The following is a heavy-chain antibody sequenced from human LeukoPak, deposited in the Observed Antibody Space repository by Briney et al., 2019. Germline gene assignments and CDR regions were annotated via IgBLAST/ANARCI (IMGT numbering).Heavy chain of an antibody. CDR3: ASDPVAGSNY. CDR2: ISGSGGST. J-gene: IGHJ4*02. V-gene: IGHV3-23*01. D-gene: IGHD6-19*01. Sequence: SGGPLRLSCAASGFTFSSYAMSWVRQAPGRGLEWVSAISGSGGSTYYADSVKGRFTISRDISKNTLYLQMNSLRAEDAAVYYCASDPVAGSNYWGQGTLVTVSS. CDR1: GFTFSSYA.